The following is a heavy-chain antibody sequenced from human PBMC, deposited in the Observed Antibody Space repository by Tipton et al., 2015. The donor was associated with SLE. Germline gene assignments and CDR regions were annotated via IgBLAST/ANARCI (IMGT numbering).Heavy chain of an antibody. CDR2: LGTDGSVT. Sequence: SLRLSCAASGFTFHNYWMHWVRQAPGKGLVWVSRLGTDGSVTTHADSVKGRLTISRDNAKNTLYLQMRSLRVEDTGIYYCARAPTISVAGTTDPFGMDVWGPGTRVTVSS. D-gene: IGHD6-19*01. CDR3: ARAPTISVAGTTDPFGMDV. V-gene: IGHV3-74*01. CDR1: GFTFHNYW. J-gene: IGHJ6*02.